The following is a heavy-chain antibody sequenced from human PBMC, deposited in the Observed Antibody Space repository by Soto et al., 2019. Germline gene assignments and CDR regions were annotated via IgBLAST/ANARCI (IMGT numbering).Heavy chain of an antibody. CDR1: GFTFADYA. D-gene: IGHD2-2*01. CDR3: ARDGSGVPVAMVYYYGMDA. Sequence: GGSLRLSCVASGFTFADYAMTWVRQAPGKGLEGVSSINNSGGTTYYTESVKGRFTISRDNSKNTLFLQMNSLGVEDTAAYYCARDGSGVPVAMVYYYGMDAWGQGTTVTVSS. CDR2: INNSGGTT. V-gene: IGHV3-23*01. J-gene: IGHJ6*02.